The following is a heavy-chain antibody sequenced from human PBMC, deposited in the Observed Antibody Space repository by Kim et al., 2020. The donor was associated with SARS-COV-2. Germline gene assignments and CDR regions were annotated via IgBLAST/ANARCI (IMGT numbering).Heavy chain of an antibody. CDR3: ARDRVVRGVIITTALYYYYGMDV. D-gene: IGHD3-10*01. CDR2: ISAYNGNT. Sequence: ISAYNGNTNYAQKLQGRVTMTTDTSTSTAYMELRSLRSDDTAVYYCARDRVVRGVIITTALYYYYGMDVWGQGTTVTVSS. J-gene: IGHJ6*02. V-gene: IGHV1-18*01.